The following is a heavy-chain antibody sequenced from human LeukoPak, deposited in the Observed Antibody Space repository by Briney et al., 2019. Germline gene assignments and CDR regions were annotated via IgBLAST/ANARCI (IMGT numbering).Heavy chain of an antibody. J-gene: IGHJ5*02. V-gene: IGHV1-8*01. Sequence: ASVKVSCKASGYTFTSYDINWMRQATGQGLEWMGWMNPNSGNTGYAQKFQGRVTMTRNTSISTAYMELSSLRSEDTAVYYCAREISMVRGATRDWFDPWGQGTLVTVSS. CDR2: MNPNSGNT. CDR1: GYTFTSYD. CDR3: AREISMVRGATRDWFDP. D-gene: IGHD3-10*01.